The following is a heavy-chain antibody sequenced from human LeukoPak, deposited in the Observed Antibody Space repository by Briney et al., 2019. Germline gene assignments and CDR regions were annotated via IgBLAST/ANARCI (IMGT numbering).Heavy chain of an antibody. V-gene: IGHV3-23*01. CDR1: GFTFSSYA. D-gene: IGHD2-21*02. J-gene: IGHJ4*02. Sequence: GGSLRLSCAASGFTFSSYAMSWVRQAPGKGLEWVSAISGSGGSTYYADSVKGRFTISRDNSKNTLYLQMNSLRAEDTAVYYCAKQGPARIPIVVVTAMAHWGQGTLVTVSS. CDR2: ISGSGGST. CDR3: AKQGPARIPIVVVTAMAH.